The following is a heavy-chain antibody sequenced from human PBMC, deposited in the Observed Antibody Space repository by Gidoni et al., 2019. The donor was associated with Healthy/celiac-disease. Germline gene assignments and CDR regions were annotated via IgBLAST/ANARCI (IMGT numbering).Heavy chain of an antibody. CDR3: ASQSGQQYCSGGSCYSDDSSDNGALGY. V-gene: IGHV1-69*01. Sequence: QVQLVQSGAEVKKPGSSVKVSCKASGGTFSSYAISWVRQATGQGLEWMGGIIPIFGTANYAQKFQGRVTITADESTSTAYMELSSLRSEDTAVYYCASQSGQQYCSGGSCYSDDSSDNGALGYWGQGTLVTVSS. D-gene: IGHD2-15*01. CDR2: IIPIFGTA. CDR1: GGTFSSYA. J-gene: IGHJ4*02.